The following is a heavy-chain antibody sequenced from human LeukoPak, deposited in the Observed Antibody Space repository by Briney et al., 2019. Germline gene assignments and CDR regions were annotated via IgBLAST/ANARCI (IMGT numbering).Heavy chain of an antibody. CDR1: GGSISSGDYY. Sequence: SETLSLTCTVSGGSISSGDYYWSWIRQPPGKGLEWIGYIYYSGSTYYNPSLKSRVTISVDTSKNQFSLKLCSVTAADTAVYYCARVRWYYFDYWGQGTLVTVSS. J-gene: IGHJ4*02. CDR3: ARVRWYYFDY. D-gene: IGHD4-23*01. CDR2: IYYSGST. V-gene: IGHV4-30-4*01.